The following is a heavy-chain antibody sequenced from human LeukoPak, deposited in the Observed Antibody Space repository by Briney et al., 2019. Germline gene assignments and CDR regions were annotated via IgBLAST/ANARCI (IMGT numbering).Heavy chain of an antibody. V-gene: IGHV4-4*02. Sequence: GTLRLSCAASGFTFSSYGMSWVRQAPGKGLEWIGEIYHSGNTNYNPPLKSRVTISFDKSKNQFSLKLKSVTAADTAVYYCARDGTMSTRAPGGVPDYWGQGTLVTVSS. CDR1: GFTFSSYG. CDR3: ARDGTMSTRAPGGVPDY. D-gene: IGHD3-10*02. CDR2: IYHSGNT. J-gene: IGHJ4*02.